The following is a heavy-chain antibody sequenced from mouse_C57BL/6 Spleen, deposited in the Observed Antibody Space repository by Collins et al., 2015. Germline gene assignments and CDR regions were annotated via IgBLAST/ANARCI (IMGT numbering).Heavy chain of an antibody. CDR2: IRNKANNHAT. V-gene: IGHV6-6*01. CDR1: EFTFSDAW. CDR3: TSRGPRAYAMDY. D-gene: IGHD3-3*01. J-gene: IGHJ4*01. Sequence: EVKLEESGGGLVQPGGSMKLSCAASEFTFSDAWMDWVRQSPEKGLEWVAEIRNKANNHATYYVESVKGRFTISRDDSKSSVYLQMNSLRAEDTGIYYCTSRGPRAYAMDYWGQGTSVTVSS.